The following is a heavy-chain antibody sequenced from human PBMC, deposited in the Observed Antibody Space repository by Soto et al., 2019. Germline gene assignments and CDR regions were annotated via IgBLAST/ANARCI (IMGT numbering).Heavy chain of an antibody. CDR3: EVTTGY. J-gene: IGHJ4*02. CDR1: GYTFTDYD. V-gene: IGHV1-8*01. Sequence: QVQVVQSRAEVKKPGASVQVSCKTSGYTFTDYDINWVRQATGQGLEWMGWVSPGNGNAGYAPQFQGRFTMTSDTSISTVYMELSSLTSEDTAVYFCEVTTGYWGQGTKVTVSS. D-gene: IGHD2-21*02. CDR2: VSPGNGNA.